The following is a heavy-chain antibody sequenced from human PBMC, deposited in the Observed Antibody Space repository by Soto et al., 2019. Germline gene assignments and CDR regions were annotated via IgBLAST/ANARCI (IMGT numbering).Heavy chain of an antibody. CDR1: GGAISGYY. V-gene: IGHV4-4*07. CDR2: IYSSGST. CDR3: ARGQRFSDWFDP. D-gene: IGHD3-3*01. J-gene: IGHJ5*02. Sequence: SETLSLTCTITGGAISGYYWTWIRQSDGEGLEWIGRIYSSGSTNYNPSLKSRVTISLDTSMNYFSLRLSSVTAADTAVYYCARGQRFSDWFDPWGQGTLVTVSS.